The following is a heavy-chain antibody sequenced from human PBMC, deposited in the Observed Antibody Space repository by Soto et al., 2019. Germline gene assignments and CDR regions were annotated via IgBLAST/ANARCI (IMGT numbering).Heavy chain of an antibody. Sequence: QVQLQESGPGLVKPSQTLSLTCTISGGSINSGGYYWSWIRQHPGKGLEWIGYISYSGSTYYNPSLKSRVTISVDTSKNQLSLKLSSVTAADTAVYYCATSDYDRSGYYGGFDYWGQGTLVTVSS. CDR3: ATSDYDRSGYYGGFDY. CDR1: GGSINSGGYY. J-gene: IGHJ4*02. D-gene: IGHD3-22*01. V-gene: IGHV4-31*03. CDR2: ISYSGST.